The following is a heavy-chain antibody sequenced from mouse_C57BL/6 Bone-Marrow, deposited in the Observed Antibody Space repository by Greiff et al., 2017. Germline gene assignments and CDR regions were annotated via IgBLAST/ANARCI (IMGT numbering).Heavy chain of an antibody. CDR3: ARDYYGSDWYFDV. Sequence: VQRVESGAELARPGASVKLSCKASGYTFTSYGISWVKQRTGQGLEWIGEIYPRSGNTYYNEKFKGKATLAADKSSSTAYMELRSLTSEDSAVYFCARDYYGSDWYFDVWGTGTTVTVSS. CDR1: GYTFTSYG. D-gene: IGHD1-1*01. J-gene: IGHJ1*03. V-gene: IGHV1-81*01. CDR2: IYPRSGNT.